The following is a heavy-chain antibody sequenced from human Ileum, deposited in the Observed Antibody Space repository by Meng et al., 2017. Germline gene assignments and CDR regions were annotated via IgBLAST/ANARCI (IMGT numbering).Heavy chain of an antibody. CDR2: VYTTGSP. V-gene: IGHV4-61*02. CDR3: ARLCHCGSDNYNDAFDI. J-gene: IGHJ3*02. Sequence: SETLSLTCTVSGGSVTIGDYYWSWIRQSAGKGLEWLGRVYTTGSPTYNPSLRSRVTISLDTSKNQFSLKLSSVTAADTAMYYCARLCHCGSDNYNDAFDIWGLGTMVTVSS. D-gene: IGHD3-10*01. CDR1: GGSVTIGDYY.